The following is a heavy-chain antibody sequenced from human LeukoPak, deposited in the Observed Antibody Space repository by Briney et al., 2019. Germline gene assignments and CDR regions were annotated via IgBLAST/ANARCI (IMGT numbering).Heavy chain of an antibody. CDR3: AREDESNFDY. J-gene: IGHJ4*02. CDR2: INPNSGGT. CDR1: GYTFTSYG. V-gene: IGHV1-2*02. Sequence: GASVKVSCKASGYTFTSYGISWVRQAPGQGLEWMGWINPNSGGTNYAQKFQGRVTMTRDTSISTAYMELSRLRSDDTAVYYCAREDESNFDYWGQGTLVTVSS.